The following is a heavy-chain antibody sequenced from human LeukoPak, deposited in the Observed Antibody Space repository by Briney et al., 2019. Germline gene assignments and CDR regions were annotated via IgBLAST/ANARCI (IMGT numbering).Heavy chain of an antibody. V-gene: IGHV3-7*01. CDR1: GFTFSTYW. J-gene: IGHJ4*02. D-gene: IGHD5-18*01. CDR3: ARGYTYGYIFYFDY. Sequence: GGSLRLSCAASGFTFSTYWMSWVRQAPGKGLEWVANIKQDGTEKYYVDSVKGRFTISRDNAKNSLYLQMNSLRAEDTAVYYCARGYTYGYIFYFDYWGQGTLVTVS. CDR2: IKQDGTEK.